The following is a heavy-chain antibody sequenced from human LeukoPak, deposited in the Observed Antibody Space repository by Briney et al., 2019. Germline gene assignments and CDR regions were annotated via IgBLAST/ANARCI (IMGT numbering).Heavy chain of an antibody. CDR3: AKDPPYDFWSGYPDY. V-gene: IGHV3-30*02. J-gene: IGHJ4*02. CDR1: GFTFSSYG. D-gene: IGHD3-3*01. CDR2: IRYDGSNK. Sequence: GGSLRLSCAASGFTFSSYGMHWVRQAPGKGLEWVAFIRYDGSNKYYADSVKGRFTISRDNSKNTLYLQMNSLRAEGTAVYYCAKDPPYDFWSGYPDYWGQGTLVTVSS.